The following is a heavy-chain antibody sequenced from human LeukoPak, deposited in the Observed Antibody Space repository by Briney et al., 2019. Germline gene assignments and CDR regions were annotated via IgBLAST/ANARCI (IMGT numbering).Heavy chain of an antibody. J-gene: IGHJ3*01. D-gene: IGHD3-3*01. Sequence: GGSLRLSCAASGFTFSSYWMSWVRQAPGKGLEWVANIKQDGSEKYYVDSVKGRYTISRDNAKNSLYLQMNSLRAEDTAVYYCARDRPYYDFWSGYWVAFDVWGQGTMVTVSS. V-gene: IGHV3-7*01. CDR2: IKQDGSEK. CDR3: ARDRPYYDFWSGYWVAFDV. CDR1: GFTFSSYW.